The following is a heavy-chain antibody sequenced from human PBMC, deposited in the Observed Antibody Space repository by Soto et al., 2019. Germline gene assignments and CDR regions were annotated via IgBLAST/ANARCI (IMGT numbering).Heavy chain of an antibody. CDR2: VYWNDNK. CDR1: GFSIGTSGEA. Sequence: QITLKESGPTLVEPTQTLTLTCTFSGFSIGTSGEAVGWIRQPPGRALQWLALVYWNDNKYYSPFLESRLTITKNISKNQVVLTMTNMDPVDTATYYCAHLYCGVGSCYYTFDSWGQGTLVTVSS. D-gene: IGHD2-15*01. CDR3: AHLYCGVGSCYYTFDS. V-gene: IGHV2-5*01. J-gene: IGHJ4*02.